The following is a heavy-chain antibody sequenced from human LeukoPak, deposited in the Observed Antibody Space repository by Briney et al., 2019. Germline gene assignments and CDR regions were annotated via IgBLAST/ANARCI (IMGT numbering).Heavy chain of an antibody. CDR1: GYTFTGYY. CDR3: ARDVLVVVPAATSYYYYMDV. Sequence: ASVKDSCKASGYTFTGYYMHWVRQAPGQGLEWMGWINPNSGGTNYAQKFQGRVTMTRDTSISTAYMELSRLRSGDTAVYYCARDVLVVVPAATSYYYYMDVWGKGTTVTVSS. V-gene: IGHV1-2*02. J-gene: IGHJ6*03. CDR2: INPNSGGT. D-gene: IGHD2-2*01.